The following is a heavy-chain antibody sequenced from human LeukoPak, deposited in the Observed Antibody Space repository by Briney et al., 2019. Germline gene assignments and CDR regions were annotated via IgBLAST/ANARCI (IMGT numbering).Heavy chain of an antibody. Sequence: SETLSLTCTVSGGSLSSSNYYWSWIRQPPGKELEWIASINYGGTTYYNPSLKSRVTISVDTSKNQFSLRLSSVTSADTAVYFCARYVVLSSGKYYFDYWGQGPLVTVSS. CDR3: ARYVVLSSGKYYFDY. CDR2: INYGGTT. D-gene: IGHD3-10*01. J-gene: IGHJ4*02. V-gene: IGHV4-39*01. CDR1: GGSLSSSNYY.